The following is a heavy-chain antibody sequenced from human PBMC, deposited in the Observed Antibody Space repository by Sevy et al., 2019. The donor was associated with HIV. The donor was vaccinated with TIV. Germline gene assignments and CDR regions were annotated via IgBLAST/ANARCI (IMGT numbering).Heavy chain of an antibody. J-gene: IGHJ4*02. Sequence: GGSLRLSCAVSGFTFSRYGMSWVRQAPGKGLEWVSTISGSGGRKYHADSEKGRFTISRDNSKNTLYLQMNSLRAEDTAIYYCAKDLNYYDSSGYYGYFDCWGQGTLVTVSS. CDR2: ISGSGGRK. V-gene: IGHV3-23*01. D-gene: IGHD3-22*01. CDR3: AKDLNYYDSSGYYGYFDC. CDR1: GFTFSRYG.